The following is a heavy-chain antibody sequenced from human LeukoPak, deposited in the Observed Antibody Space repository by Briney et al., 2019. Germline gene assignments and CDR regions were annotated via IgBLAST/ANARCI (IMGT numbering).Heavy chain of an antibody. CDR3: ARVLSGGDYVGNWFDP. Sequence: PGGSLRLSCAASGFTFSSYWMSWVRQAPGKGLEWVANIKQDGSEKYYVDSVKGRFTISRDNAKNSLYLQMNSLRAEDTAVYYCARVLSGGDYVGNWFDPWGQGTLVTVSS. V-gene: IGHV3-7*01. J-gene: IGHJ5*02. CDR2: IKQDGSEK. D-gene: IGHD4-17*01. CDR1: GFTFSSYW.